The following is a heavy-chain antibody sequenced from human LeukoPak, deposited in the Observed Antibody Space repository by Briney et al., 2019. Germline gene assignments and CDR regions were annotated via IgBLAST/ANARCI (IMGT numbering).Heavy chain of an antibody. V-gene: IGHV3-23*01. CDR3: AKGITIFGVDQFDY. J-gene: IGHJ4*02. D-gene: IGHD3-3*01. Sequence: PGGSLRLSCAASGFTFRTYAMSWVRQAPGKGLEWASVISGSGGSTDYADPVKGRFTISRDNSKNTLYLQMNSLRAEDTAVYYCAKGITIFGVDQFDYWGQGTLVTVSS. CDR2: ISGSGGST. CDR1: GFTFRTYA.